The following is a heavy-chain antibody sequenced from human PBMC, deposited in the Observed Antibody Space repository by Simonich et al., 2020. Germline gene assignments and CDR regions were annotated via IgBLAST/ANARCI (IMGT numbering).Heavy chain of an antibody. J-gene: IGHJ6*02. Sequence: EVQLVESGGVVVQPGGSLRLSCAASGFTFDDYAMHWVRQAPGKGIEWVSLISWDGGSTYYADPVKVRFTISRDNSKNSLYLQMNSLRAEDTALYYCAKARVAARHYYYYGMDVWGQGTTVTVSS. CDR2: ISWDGGST. V-gene: IGHV3-43D*04. CDR3: AKARVAARHYYYYGMDV. CDR1: GFTFDDYA. D-gene: IGHD6-6*01.